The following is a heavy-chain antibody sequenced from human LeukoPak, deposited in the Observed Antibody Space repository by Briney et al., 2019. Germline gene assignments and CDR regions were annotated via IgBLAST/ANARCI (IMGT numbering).Heavy chain of an antibody. CDR2: IIPIFGTA. V-gene: IGHV1-69*13. CDR1: GGTFSSYA. CDR3: ARGLYNWNPTRVYYFDY. D-gene: IGHD1-20*01. Sequence: SVKVSCKASGGTFSSYAISWVRQAPGQGLEWMGGIIPIFGTANYAQKFQGRVTITADESTSTAYMELSSLRSEDTAVYYCARGLYNWNPTRVYYFDYWGQGTLVTVSS. J-gene: IGHJ4*02.